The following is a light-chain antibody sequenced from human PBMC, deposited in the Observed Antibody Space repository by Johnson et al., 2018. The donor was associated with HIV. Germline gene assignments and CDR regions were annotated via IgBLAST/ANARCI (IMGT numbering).Light chain of an antibody. CDR2: DNN. CDR1: SSNIGNNY. J-gene: IGLJ1*01. CDR3: GTWDSSLSAYV. Sequence: QLVLTQPPSVSAAPGQKVTISCSGSSSNIGNNYVSWYQQLPGTAPKLLIYDNNTRPSGIPDRFSGSKSGPSATLGITGIQTGDAADYYCGTWDSSLSAYVFGTGNKVTVL. V-gene: IGLV1-51*01.